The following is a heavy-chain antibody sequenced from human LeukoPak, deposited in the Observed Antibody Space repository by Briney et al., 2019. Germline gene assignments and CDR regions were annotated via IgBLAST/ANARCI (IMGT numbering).Heavy chain of an antibody. CDR3: ARSPFYYFDY. CDR1: GYIFSSYW. V-gene: IGHV5-51*01. CDR2: IHPGDSDT. D-gene: IGHD3-3*01. J-gene: IGHJ4*02. Sequence: GGSLRLSCKGSGYIFSSYWIGWVRQMPGKGLELMGIIHPGDSDTRYSPSFQGQVTISVDKSISTAYLQWSSLRASDTAMFYCARSPFYYFDYWGLGTLVTVSS.